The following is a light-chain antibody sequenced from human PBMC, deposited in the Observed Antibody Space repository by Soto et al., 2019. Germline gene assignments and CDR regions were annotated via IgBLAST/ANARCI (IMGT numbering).Light chain of an antibody. V-gene: IGLV1-51*01. CDR3: GSWDSSLSAYV. CDR2: DDD. CDR1: SSNIGGNS. J-gene: IGLJ1*01. Sequence: SVLTQPPSVSAAPGQRVTISCSGSSSNIGGNSVSWYQQLPGTAPKLLIYDDDKRPSAIPDRFSGSKSGTSATLGITGFQTGDEADHYCGSWDSSLSAYVFGTGTKVTVL.